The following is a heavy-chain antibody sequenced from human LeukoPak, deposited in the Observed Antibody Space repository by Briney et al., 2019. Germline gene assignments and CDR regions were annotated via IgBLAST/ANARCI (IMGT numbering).Heavy chain of an antibody. V-gene: IGHV3-7*01. Sequence: PGGSLRLSCAAPGFPFSSYWMTWVRQTPGKGLEWVANIKHDGSDAYYADSVSGRLTVSRDNAKYSLYLQMNSLRAEDTAVYYCVKGGWVHILDHWGQGALVTVSP. CDR2: IKHDGSDA. J-gene: IGHJ4*02. CDR3: VKGGWVHILDH. D-gene: IGHD2-21*01. CDR1: GFPFSSYW.